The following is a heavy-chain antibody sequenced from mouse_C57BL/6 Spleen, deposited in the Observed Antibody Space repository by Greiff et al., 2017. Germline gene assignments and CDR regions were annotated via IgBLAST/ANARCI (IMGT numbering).Heavy chain of an antibody. CDR1: GFTFSNYW. J-gene: IGHJ2*01. CDR3: TRLGPYYFDY. CDR2: IRLKSDNYAT. V-gene: IGHV6-3*01. D-gene: IGHD4-1*01. Sequence: EVHLVESGGGLVQPGGSMKLSCVASGFTFSNYWMNWVRQSPEKGLEWVAQIRLKSDNYATHYAESVKGRFTISRDDSKSSGYLQMNNLRAEDTGIYYCTRLGPYYFDYWGQGTTLTVAS.